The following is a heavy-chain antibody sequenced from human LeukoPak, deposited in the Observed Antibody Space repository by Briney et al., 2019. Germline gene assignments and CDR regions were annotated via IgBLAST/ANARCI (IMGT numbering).Heavy chain of an antibody. CDR3: AKGSYYDSSGSFYFDY. CDR2: ISGSGDNT. J-gene: IGHJ4*02. V-gene: IGHV3-23*01. D-gene: IGHD3-22*01. Sequence: GGSLRLSCLTSGFTLSTNAMSWVRQAPGKGLEWVSGISGSGDNTYYADSVKGRFTISRDNSKNTLYVQVNSLGTEDTAAYYCAKGSYYDSSGSFYFDYWGQGTLVTVSS. CDR1: GFTLSTNA.